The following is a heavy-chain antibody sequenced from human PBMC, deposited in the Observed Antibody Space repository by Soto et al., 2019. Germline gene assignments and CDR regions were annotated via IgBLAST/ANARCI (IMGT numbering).Heavy chain of an antibody. CDR2: ISSSSSTI. Sequence: GGSLRLSCAAAGLTFSSYSMNWVRQAPGKGLEWVSYISSSSSTIYYADSVKGRFTISRDNAKNSLYLQMNSLRDEDTAVYYCARDVYCGGDCDADYWGQGTLVTSPQ. CDR1: GLTFSSYS. CDR3: ARDVYCGGDCDADY. J-gene: IGHJ4*02. D-gene: IGHD2-21*02. V-gene: IGHV3-48*02.